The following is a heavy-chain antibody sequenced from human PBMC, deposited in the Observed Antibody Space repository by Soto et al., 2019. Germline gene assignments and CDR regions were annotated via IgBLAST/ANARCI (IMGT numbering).Heavy chain of an antibody. Sequence: SVKVSCKASGGTFSSYAISWVRQAPGQGLEWMGGIIPIFGTANYAQKFQGRVTITADKSTSTAYMELSSLRSEDTAVYYCARGEPRGGRVLRFLEWLLYGMDVWGQGTTVTVSS. D-gene: IGHD3-3*01. CDR2: IIPIFGTA. J-gene: IGHJ6*02. V-gene: IGHV1-69*06. CDR1: GGTFSSYA. CDR3: ARGEPRGGRVLRFLEWLLYGMDV.